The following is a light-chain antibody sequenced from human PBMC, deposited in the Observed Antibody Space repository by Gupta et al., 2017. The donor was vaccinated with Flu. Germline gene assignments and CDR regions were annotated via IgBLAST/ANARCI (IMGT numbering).Light chain of an antibody. CDR2: GFN. Sequence: SVLTQPPSESGAPGHTVTISCTGTSSNIGAGYDVHWYKQLPQTAPNLLIYGFNKRPSGAPERFCGSNSGASAAFAITGLRAEEEATYYCQSFEDSQSGLWVFGGGTKLTGL. CDR1: SSNIGAGYD. CDR3: QSFEDSQSGLWV. V-gene: IGLV1-40*01. J-gene: IGLJ3*02.